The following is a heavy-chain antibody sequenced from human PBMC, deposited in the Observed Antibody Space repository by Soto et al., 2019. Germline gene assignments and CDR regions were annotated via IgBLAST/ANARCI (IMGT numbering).Heavy chain of an antibody. CDR1: GLTFSSCA. CDR2: IIDSGGST. D-gene: IGHD1-26*01. V-gene: IGHV3-23*01. Sequence: GSLSRSCAASGLTFSSCAMAWVRQAPGKGLEWVSDIIDSGGSTYYADSVKGRFTISRDNSKSTLYLQMNSLRAEDTALYYCAKGRSYYYYYYGVDVWGQGTTVTV. CDR3: AKGRSYYYYYYGVDV. J-gene: IGHJ6*02.